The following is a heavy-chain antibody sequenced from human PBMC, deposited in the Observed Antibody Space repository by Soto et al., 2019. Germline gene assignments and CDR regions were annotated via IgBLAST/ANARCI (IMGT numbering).Heavy chain of an antibody. Sequence: PGGSLRLSCAASGFTFSNAWMSWVRQAPGKGLEWVGRIKSKTDGGTTDYAAPVKGRFTISRDDSKNTLYLQMNSLKTEDTAVYYCTTDRTVTTTLCCCYYGMDVWGQGTTVTVSS. CDR1: GFTFSNAW. J-gene: IGHJ6*02. CDR3: TTDRTVTTTLCCCYYGMDV. V-gene: IGHV3-15*01. D-gene: IGHD4-17*01. CDR2: IKSKTDGGTT.